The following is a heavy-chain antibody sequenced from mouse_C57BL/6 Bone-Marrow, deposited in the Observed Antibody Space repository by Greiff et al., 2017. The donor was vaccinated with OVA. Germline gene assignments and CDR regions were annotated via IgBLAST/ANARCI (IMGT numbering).Heavy chain of an antibody. D-gene: IGHD1-1*02. V-gene: IGHV1-82*01. CDR3: ARTWYY. CDR2: IYPGDGDT. Sequence: VQGVESGPELVKPGASVKISCKASGYAFSSSWMNWVKQRPGKGLEWIGRIYPGDGDTNYNGKFKGKATLTADKSSSTAYMQLSSLTSEDSAVYFCARTWYYWGQGTTLTVSS. CDR1: GYAFSSSW. J-gene: IGHJ2*01.